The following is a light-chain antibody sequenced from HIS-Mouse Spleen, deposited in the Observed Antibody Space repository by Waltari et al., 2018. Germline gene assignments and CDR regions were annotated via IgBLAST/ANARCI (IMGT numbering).Light chain of an antibody. Sequence: SYALTPPPSASVAPGQTAWISCGGINIGRKSWHWYQQKPGKTPFLVVYDSRDGPSGITERCSGSNSGNTATLTISRVEAGDEADYYCQVWDSSSDPSYVFGTGTKVTVL. CDR3: QVWDSSSDPSYV. CDR1: NIGRKS. CDR2: DSR. J-gene: IGLJ1*01. V-gene: IGLV3-21*02.